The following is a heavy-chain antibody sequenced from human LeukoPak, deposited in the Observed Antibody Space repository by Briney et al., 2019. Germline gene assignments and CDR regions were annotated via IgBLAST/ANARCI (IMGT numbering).Heavy chain of an antibody. Sequence: GRSLRLSCAASGFTFSSYGMHWVRQAPGKGLEWVAVISYDGSNKYYADSVKGRFTISRDDSKNTLCLQMNSLRAEDTAVYYCAKDAVRGVMRYYFDYWGQGTLVTVSS. CDR2: ISYDGSNK. D-gene: IGHD3-10*01. CDR3: AKDAVRGVMRYYFDY. J-gene: IGHJ4*02. CDR1: GFTFSSYG. V-gene: IGHV3-30*18.